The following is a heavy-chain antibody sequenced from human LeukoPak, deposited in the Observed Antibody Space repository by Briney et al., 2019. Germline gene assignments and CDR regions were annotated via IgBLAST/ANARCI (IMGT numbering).Heavy chain of an antibody. D-gene: IGHD3-10*01. CDR3: ARGQYYYASGSSFLKRGVSAFDI. J-gene: IGHJ3*02. V-gene: IGHV1-69*13. CDR2: IIPIFGTA. Sequence: SVKVSCKASGGTFSSYAISWVRQAPGQGLEWMGGIIPIFGTANYAQKFQGRVTITADESTSTAYMELSSLRSEDMAVYYCARGQYYYASGSSFLKRGVSAFDIWGQGTMVTVSS. CDR1: GGTFSSYA.